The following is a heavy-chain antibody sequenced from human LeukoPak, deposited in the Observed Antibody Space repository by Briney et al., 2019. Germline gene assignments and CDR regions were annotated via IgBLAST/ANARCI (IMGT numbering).Heavy chain of an antibody. D-gene: IGHD5-18*01. J-gene: IGHJ4*02. CDR2: ISSSSSYI. CDR1: GFTFSSYS. CDR3: AKDREYSYGPLDY. Sequence: PGGSLRLSCAASGFTFSSYSMNWVRQAPGKGLEWVSSISSSSSYIYYADSVKGRFTISRDNAKNSLYLQMNSLRAEDTAVFYCAKDREYSYGPLDYWGQGTLVTVSS. V-gene: IGHV3-21*04.